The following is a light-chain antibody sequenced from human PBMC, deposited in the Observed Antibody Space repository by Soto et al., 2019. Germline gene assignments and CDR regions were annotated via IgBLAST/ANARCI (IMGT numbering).Light chain of an antibody. Sequence: QSALTQPASVSGSPGQSITISCTGTSSHVGGYNYVSWYQHHPGKAPKLMIFDVSNRPSGVSNRFSGSKSGNTASLTISGLQPEDEADYYCSSYTTSNTRQIVFGTGTKVTVL. J-gene: IGLJ1*01. V-gene: IGLV2-14*03. CDR1: SSHVGGYNY. CDR2: DVS. CDR3: SSYTTSNTRQIV.